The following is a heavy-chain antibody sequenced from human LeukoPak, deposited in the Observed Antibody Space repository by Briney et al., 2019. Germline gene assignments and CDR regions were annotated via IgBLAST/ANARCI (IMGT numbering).Heavy chain of an antibody. J-gene: IGHJ4*02. D-gene: IGHD4-17*01. CDR2: INHSGST. Sequence: SETLSHTCTVSGGFIRSSSYHWGWIRQPPGKGLEWIGEINHSGSTNYNPSLKSRVTISVDTSKNQSSLKLSSVTAADTAVYYCARAYGSFDYWGQGTLVTVSS. CDR3: ARAYGSFDY. V-gene: IGHV4-39*07. CDR1: GGFIRSSSYH.